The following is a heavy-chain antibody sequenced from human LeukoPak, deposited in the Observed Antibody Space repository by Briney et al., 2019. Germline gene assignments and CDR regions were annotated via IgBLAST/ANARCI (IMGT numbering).Heavy chain of an antibody. CDR2: VYTSGGGT. Sequence: ASVKVSCKASGYTFTRYYIHWARQAPGQGLEWMGVVYTSGGGTIYAQKFQGRVTMTRDTSTTTAYMELSSLRSEDTAVYYCARIEGSASTMGDWGQGTLVTVSS. CDR1: GYTFTRYY. J-gene: IGHJ4*02. CDR3: ARIEGSASTMGD. D-gene: IGHD5/OR15-5a*01. V-gene: IGHV1-46*01.